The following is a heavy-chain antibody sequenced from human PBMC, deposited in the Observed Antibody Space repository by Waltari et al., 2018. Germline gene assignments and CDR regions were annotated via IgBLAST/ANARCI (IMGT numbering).Heavy chain of an antibody. Sequence: QMQLVQSGPEVKKPGTSVKVSCKASGFTFTSSAMQWVRQARGQRLEWIGWIVVGSGNTNYAQKFQERVTITRDMSTSTAYMELSSLGSEDTAVYYCAASGCGGDCYYYYGMDVWGQGTTVTVSS. CDR1: GFTFTSSA. V-gene: IGHV1-58*02. CDR2: IVVGSGNT. CDR3: AASGCGGDCYYYYGMDV. J-gene: IGHJ6*02. D-gene: IGHD2-21*02.